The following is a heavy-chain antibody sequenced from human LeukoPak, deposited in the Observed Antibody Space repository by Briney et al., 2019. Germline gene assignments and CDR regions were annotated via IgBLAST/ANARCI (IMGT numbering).Heavy chain of an antibody. CDR2: IDPSDSYT. V-gene: IGHV5-10-1*01. CDR1: GYSFTSYW. D-gene: IGHD6-19*01. J-gene: IGHJ4*02. Sequence: GESLKISCKGSGYSFTSYWISWVRQMPGKGLEWMGRIDPSDSYTNYSPSFQGHVTISADKSISTAYLQWSSLKASDTAMYYCARLGSYSSGWYDYQTIFDYWGQGTLVTVSS. CDR3: ARLGSYSSGWYDYQTIFDY.